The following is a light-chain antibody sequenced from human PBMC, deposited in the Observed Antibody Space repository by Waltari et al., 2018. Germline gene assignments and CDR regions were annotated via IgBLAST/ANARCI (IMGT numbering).Light chain of an antibody. Sequence: IVMTQSPATLSVSPGERATLSCRASQSVSSNLAWYQQKPGQAPRLLIYDASTRATGIPARFSGSGSGTEFTLTISSLQSEDLALYYCQQYNNWPPMTFGQGTRLEIK. CDR2: DAS. J-gene: IGKJ5*01. CDR1: QSVSSN. CDR3: QQYNNWPPMT. V-gene: IGKV3-15*01.